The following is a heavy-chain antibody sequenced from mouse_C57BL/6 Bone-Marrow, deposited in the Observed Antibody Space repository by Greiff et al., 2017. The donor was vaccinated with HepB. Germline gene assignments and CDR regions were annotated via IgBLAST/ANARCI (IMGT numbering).Heavy chain of an antibody. CDR2: IDPSDSYT. CDR3: ARASYAMDY. D-gene: IGHD6-1*01. CDR1: GYTFTSYW. V-gene: IGHV1-59*01. J-gene: IGHJ4*01. Sequence: QVQLQQSGAELVRPGTSVKLSCKASGYTFTSYWIHWVKQRPGQGLEWIGVIDPSDSYTNYNQKFKGKATLTVDTSSSTAYMQLSSLTSEDSAVYYCARASYAMDYWGQGTSVTVSS.